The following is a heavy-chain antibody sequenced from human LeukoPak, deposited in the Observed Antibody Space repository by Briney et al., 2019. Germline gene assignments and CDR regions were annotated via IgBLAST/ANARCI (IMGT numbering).Heavy chain of an antibody. CDR1: GFTFSSYG. V-gene: IGHV3-30*02. J-gene: IGHJ4*02. CDR2: IRYDGSNK. CDR3: ARGSSSWYRYFDY. D-gene: IGHD6-13*01. Sequence: GGSLRLSCAASGFTFSSYGMHWVRQAPGKGLEWVAYIRYDGSNKYYAHSVKGRFTITRDNSKNTLYLQMNSLRAEDTAVYYCARGSSSWYRYFDYWGQGTLVTVSS.